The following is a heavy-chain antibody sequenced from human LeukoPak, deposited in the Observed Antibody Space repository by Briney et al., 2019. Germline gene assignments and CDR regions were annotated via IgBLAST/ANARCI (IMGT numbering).Heavy chain of an antibody. V-gene: IGHV3-23*01. CDR2: ISGRGSGGST. D-gene: IGHD2-21*02. CDR3: ARDSENCGGDCLDY. J-gene: IGHJ4*02. Sequence: GGSLRLSCAASGFTFSSSAMSWVRQAPGKGLEWVSNISGRGSGGSTYYADSVKGRFTISRDNSKNTLYLQMNSLRAEDTAVYYCARDSENCGGDCLDYWGQGTLVTVSS. CDR1: GFTFSSSA.